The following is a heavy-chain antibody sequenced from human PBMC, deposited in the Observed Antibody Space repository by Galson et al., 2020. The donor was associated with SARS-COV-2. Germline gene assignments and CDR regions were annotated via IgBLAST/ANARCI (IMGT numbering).Heavy chain of an antibody. CDR3: TREGWQGGY. D-gene: IGHD2-15*01. CDR2: IRGDGSET. V-gene: IGHV3-7*01. J-gene: IGHJ4*02. CDR1: GFTFKDYW. Sequence: GGSLRLSCVVSGFTFKDYWKNWIRQAPGKGLEWVANIRGDGSETNYVDSVQGRFSISRDNAVDTLYLEMNSLRVEDTAVYYCTREGWQGGYWGQGTRVTVSS.